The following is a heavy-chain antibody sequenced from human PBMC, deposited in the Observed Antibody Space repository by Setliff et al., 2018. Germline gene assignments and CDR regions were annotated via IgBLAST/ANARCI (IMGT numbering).Heavy chain of an antibody. CDR2: INPSSGRT. D-gene: IGHD3-22*01. Sequence: ASVKVSCKASGYTFTSHYMHWVRQAPGLGLEWMGTINPSSGRTSYAQKFQGRVTMTRDTSTSTVYMDMSSLRSEDTAVYYCARDVLSYHYEGAFDIWGKGTMVTVSS. J-gene: IGHJ3*02. V-gene: IGHV1-46*01. CDR3: ARDVLSYHYEGAFDI. CDR1: GYTFTSHY.